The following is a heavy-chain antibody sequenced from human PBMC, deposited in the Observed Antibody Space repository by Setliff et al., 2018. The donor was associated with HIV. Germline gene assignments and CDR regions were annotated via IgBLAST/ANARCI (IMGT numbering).Heavy chain of an antibody. J-gene: IGHJ6*03. CDR3: ATGTNWNYVYYYYMDV. CDR1: GYTLTELS. V-gene: IGHV1-24*01. D-gene: IGHD1-7*01. Sequence: GASVKVSCKVTGYTLTELSMHWVRQAPGKGLEWMGGFDRENGETFYAQKFQGRATMTEDTSTDTAYMELSSLRSEDTAVYYCATGTNWNYVYYYYMDVWGKGTTVTVSS. CDR2: FDRENGET.